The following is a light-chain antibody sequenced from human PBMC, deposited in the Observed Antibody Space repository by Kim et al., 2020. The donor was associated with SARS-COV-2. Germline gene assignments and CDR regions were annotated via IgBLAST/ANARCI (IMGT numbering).Light chain of an antibody. CDR1: QSVSSY. CDR2: DAS. J-gene: IGKJ4*01. CDR3: QQRSNWPLT. V-gene: IGKV3-11*01. Sequence: LSPGESATLSCRASQSVSSYLAWYQQKLGQAPRLLIYDASNRATDIPARFSGSGSGTDFILTISSLEPEDFAVYYCQQRSNWPLTFGGGTKVDIK.